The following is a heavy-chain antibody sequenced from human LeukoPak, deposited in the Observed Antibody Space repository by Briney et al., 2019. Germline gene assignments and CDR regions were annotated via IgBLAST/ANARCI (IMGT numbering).Heavy chain of an antibody. V-gene: IGHV4-39*07. CDR1: GGSISSSSYY. J-gene: IGHJ3*02. CDR2: IYYSGST. Sequence: SETLSLTCTISGGSISSSSYYWGWIRQPPGKGLEWIGSIYYSGSTYYNPSLKSRVTISVDTSKNQFSLKLSSVTTADTAVYYCARARGDILTGYYLDAFDIWGQGTMVTVSS. D-gene: IGHD3-9*01. CDR3: ARARGDILTGYYLDAFDI.